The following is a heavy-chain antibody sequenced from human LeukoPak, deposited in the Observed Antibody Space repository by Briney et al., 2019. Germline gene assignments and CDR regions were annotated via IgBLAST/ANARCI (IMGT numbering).Heavy chain of an antibody. CDR2: INTASGNT. CDR1: GYTFTSYA. J-gene: IGHJ4*02. CDR3: ARGRREWDFDY. Sequence: GASVKVSCKASGYTFTSYALHWGRQAPGQRLQWMGWINTASGNTKYSQELQGRVTITRDTSANTAYMELSTLTSEDMAVYFCARGRREWDFDYWGQGTLVTVSS. D-gene: IGHD3-3*01. V-gene: IGHV1-3*03.